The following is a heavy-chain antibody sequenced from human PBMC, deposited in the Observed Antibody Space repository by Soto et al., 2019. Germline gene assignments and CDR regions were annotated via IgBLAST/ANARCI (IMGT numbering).Heavy chain of an antibody. CDR3: ARGSSGGYCSGGSCYSFEGGHHFDY. D-gene: IGHD2-15*01. Sequence: SETLSLTCAVYGGSFSGYYWSWIRQPPGKGLEWIGEINHSGSTNYNPSLKSRVTISVDTSKNQFSLKLSSVTAADPAVYYCARGSSGGYCSGGSCYSFEGGHHFDYWGQGTLVTVSS. CDR2: INHSGST. V-gene: IGHV4-34*01. J-gene: IGHJ4*02. CDR1: GGSFSGYY.